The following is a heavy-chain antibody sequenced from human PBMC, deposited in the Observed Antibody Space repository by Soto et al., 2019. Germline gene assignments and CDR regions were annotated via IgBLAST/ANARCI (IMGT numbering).Heavy chain of an antibody. D-gene: IGHD3-10*01. J-gene: IGHJ6*03. CDR2: ISAYNGNT. V-gene: IGHV1-18*01. CDR3: ARLEDYGSGSYYPTYYMDV. Sequence: ASVKVSCKASGYTFTSYGISWVRQAPGQGLEWMGWISAYNGNTNYAQKLQGRVTMTTDTSTSTAYMELRSLRSDDTAVYYCARLEDYGSGSYYPTYYMDVWGKGTTVTVSS. CDR1: GYTFTSYG.